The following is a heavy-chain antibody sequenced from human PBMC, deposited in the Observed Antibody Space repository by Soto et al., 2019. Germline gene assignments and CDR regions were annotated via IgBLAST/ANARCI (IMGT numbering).Heavy chain of an antibody. CDR1: GFTFSSYS. CDR2: ISSSSSYI. J-gene: IGHJ6*02. D-gene: IGHD2-2*01. Sequence: GGSLRLSCAASGFTFSSYSMNWVRQAPGKGLEWVSSISSSSSYIYYADSVKGRFTVSRDNAKNSLYLQMNSLRAEDTAVYYCARDGGFVVVPADYYYGMDVWGQGTTVTVSS. V-gene: IGHV3-21*04. CDR3: ARDGGFVVVPADYYYGMDV.